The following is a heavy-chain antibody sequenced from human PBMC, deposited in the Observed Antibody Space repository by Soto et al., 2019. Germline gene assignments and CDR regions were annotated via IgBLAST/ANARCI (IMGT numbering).Heavy chain of an antibody. D-gene: IGHD2-2*02. Sequence: EVQLVESGGGLVQPGGSLRLSCAASGFTFSSYWMHWVRQAPGKGLVWVSRINRDGSSISYADSVKDRFTISRDNVKNTLHLQMNSLRAEDTAVYHCARGPYTTNSSRGCDYWGQGTLVTVSS. CDR3: ARGPYTTNSSRGCDY. J-gene: IGHJ4*02. CDR1: GFTFSSYW. CDR2: INRDGSSI. V-gene: IGHV3-74*01.